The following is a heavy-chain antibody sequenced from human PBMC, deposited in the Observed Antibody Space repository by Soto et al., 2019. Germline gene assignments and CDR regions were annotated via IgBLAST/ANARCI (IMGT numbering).Heavy chain of an antibody. V-gene: IGHV1-69*13. J-gene: IGHJ6*02. CDR3: ASDLYCTNGVCYGPSYYYYYGMDV. Sequence: SVKVSCKASGGTFSSYAISWVRQAPGQGLEWMGGIIPIFGTANYAQKFQGRVTITADESTRTAYMELSSLRSEDTAVYYCASDLYCTNGVCYGPSYYYYYGMDVWGQGTTVTVSS. CDR2: IIPIFGTA. D-gene: IGHD2-8*01. CDR1: GGTFSSYA.